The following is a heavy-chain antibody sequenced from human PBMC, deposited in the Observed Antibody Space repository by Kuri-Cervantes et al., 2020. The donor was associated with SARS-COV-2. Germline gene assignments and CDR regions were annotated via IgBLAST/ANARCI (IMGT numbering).Heavy chain of an antibody. CDR3: ARHPYSSGYGY. CDR2: INHSGST. J-gene: IGHJ4*02. Sequence: GSLRLSCAVYGGSFSGYYWSWIRQPPGKGLEWIGEINHSGSTNYDPSLKSRVTISVDTSKNQFSLKLSSVTAADTAVYYCARHPYSSGYGYWGQGTLVTVSS. CDR1: GGSFSGYY. D-gene: IGHD6-19*01. V-gene: IGHV4-34*01.